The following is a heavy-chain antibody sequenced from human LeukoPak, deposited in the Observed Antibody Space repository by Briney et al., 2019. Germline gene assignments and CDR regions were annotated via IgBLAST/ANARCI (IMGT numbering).Heavy chain of an antibody. CDR2: ISSSSTTI. CDR1: GFTFSDYY. J-gene: IGHJ4*02. Sequence: PGGSLRLSCAASGFTFSDYYMSWIRQAPGKGLEWVSYISSSSTTIYYADSVKSRFTMSRDNAKNSLYLQMNSLRAEDTAVYYCVRDEPISMIRGVIDYWGQGTLVTVSS. D-gene: IGHD3-10*01. V-gene: IGHV3-11*01. CDR3: VRDEPISMIRGVIDY.